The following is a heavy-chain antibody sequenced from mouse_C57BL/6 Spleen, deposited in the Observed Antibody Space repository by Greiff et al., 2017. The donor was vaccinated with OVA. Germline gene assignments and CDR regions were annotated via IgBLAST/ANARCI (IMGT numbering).Heavy chain of an antibody. CDR3: ARRKDGYYEFAMDY. CDR2: ISYDGSN. V-gene: IGHV3-6*01. Sequence: EVKLMESGPGLVKPSQSLSLTCSVTGYSITSGYYWNWIRQFPGNKLEWMGYISYDGSNNYNPSLKNRISITRDTSKNQFFLTLNSVTTEDTATYYCARRKDGYYEFAMDYWGQGTSVTVSS. J-gene: IGHJ4*01. D-gene: IGHD2-3*01. CDR1: GYSITSGYY.